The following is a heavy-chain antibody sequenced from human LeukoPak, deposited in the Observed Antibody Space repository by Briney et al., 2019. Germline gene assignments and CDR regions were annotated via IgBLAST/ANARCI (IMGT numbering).Heavy chain of an antibody. D-gene: IGHD1-26*01. CDR3: AKGSRLVGAKSVSDS. CDR2: ISGSGGNT. J-gene: IGHJ4*02. V-gene: IGHV3-23*01. Sequence: PGGSLRLSCAASGFTFDDYGMSWVRQAPGKGLEWVSVISGSGGNTYYADSVKGRFTISRDNSKNTLYLRMNSLRAEDTALYFCAKGSRLVGAKSVSDSWGQGTLVTVSS. CDR1: GFTFDDYG.